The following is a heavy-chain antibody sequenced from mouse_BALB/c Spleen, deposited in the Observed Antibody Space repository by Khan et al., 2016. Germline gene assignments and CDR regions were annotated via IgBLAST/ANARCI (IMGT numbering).Heavy chain of an antibody. D-gene: IGHD1-1*01. V-gene: IGHV3-2*02. CDR3: ARFITTAMDY. CDR1: GYSITSDYA. CDR2: ISYSGST. Sequence: EVQLQESGPGLVKPSQSLSLTCTVTGYSITSDYAWNWIRQFPGNKLEWMGYISYSGSTSYNPSLKSRISITRDTSKNQFFLQLNSVTTEDTATYYCARFITTAMDYWGQGTSVTVSS. J-gene: IGHJ4*01.